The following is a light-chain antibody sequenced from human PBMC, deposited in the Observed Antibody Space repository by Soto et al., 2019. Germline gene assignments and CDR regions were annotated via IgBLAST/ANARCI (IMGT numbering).Light chain of an antibody. J-gene: IGKJ4*01. CDR2: KAS. CDR1: QSIISC. Sequence: DIQMTQSPSTLSASVGDRVTITCRASQSIISCLAWYQQKPGKAPNLLIYKASSLESGVPSRFSGSGSGTEFTLTISSLQPDDVATYYCQQYNSYPLTFGGGTKVEIK. V-gene: IGKV1-5*03. CDR3: QQYNSYPLT.